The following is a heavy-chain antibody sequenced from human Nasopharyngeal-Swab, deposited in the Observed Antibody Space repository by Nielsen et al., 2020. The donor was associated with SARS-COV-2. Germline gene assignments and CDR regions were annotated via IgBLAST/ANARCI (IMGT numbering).Heavy chain of an antibody. CDR2: ISYDGINK. D-gene: IGHD2-8*01. J-gene: IGHJ4*02. Sequence: GESLKISCAASGFTFSSYAMHWVRQAPGKGLEWVAVISYDGINKYYADSVKGRFTISRDNSKNTLYLQMNGLRAEDTAVYYCAREAYYNAVDYWGPGTLVTVSS. CDR3: AREAYYNAVDY. V-gene: IGHV3-30-3*01. CDR1: GFTFSSYA.